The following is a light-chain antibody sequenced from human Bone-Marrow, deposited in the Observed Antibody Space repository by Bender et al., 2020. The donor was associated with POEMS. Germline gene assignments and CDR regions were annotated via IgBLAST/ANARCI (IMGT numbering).Light chain of an antibody. CDR2: YDD. J-gene: IGLJ3*02. CDR3: SAWDDSLSGWV. V-gene: IGLV1-36*01. Sequence: QSVVTQPPSLSEAPRQRVTISCSGSSPNIGNHGVNWYQQLPGEAPKLLIYYDDLLTPGVSDRFFASKSGTSASLAISELQSEDEDLYYCSAWDDSLSGWVFGGGTKLTVL. CDR1: SPNIGNHG.